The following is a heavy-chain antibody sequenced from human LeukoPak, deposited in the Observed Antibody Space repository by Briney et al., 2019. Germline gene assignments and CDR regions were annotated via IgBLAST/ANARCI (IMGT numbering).Heavy chain of an antibody. CDR2: IYTSGST. D-gene: IGHD3-16*01. V-gene: IGHV4-4*07. Sequence: SETLSLTCTVSGGSISSYYWSWIRQPAGEGLEWIGRIYTSGSTNYNPSLKSRVTMSVDTSKNQFSLKLSSVTAADTAVYYCARERGEGNYLYYYYMDVWGKGTTVTVSS. J-gene: IGHJ6*03. CDR3: ARERGEGNYLYYYYMDV. CDR1: GGSISSYY.